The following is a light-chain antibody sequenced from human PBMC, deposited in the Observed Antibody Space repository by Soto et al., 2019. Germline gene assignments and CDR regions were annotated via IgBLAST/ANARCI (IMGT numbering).Light chain of an antibody. J-gene: IGLJ3*02. CDR1: SSDVGAYNY. CDR2: EVT. CDR3: SSFASSNTWV. V-gene: IGLV2-8*01. Sequence: QSALTQPPSASGSPGQSVTISCTGTSSDVGAYNYVSWYQQHAGKVPKLVIYEVTKRPSGVPDRFSGSKSANTASLTVSGLQAEDEADYYCSSFASSNTWVFGGGTKVTVL.